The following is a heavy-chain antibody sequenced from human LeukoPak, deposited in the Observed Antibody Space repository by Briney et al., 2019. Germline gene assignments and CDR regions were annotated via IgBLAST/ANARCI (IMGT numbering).Heavy chain of an antibody. CDR2: INPNSGGT. J-gene: IGHJ5*02. V-gene: IGHV1-2*02. CDR1: GYTFTGYY. Sequence: ASVKVSCKASGYTFTGYYMHWVRQAPGQGLEWMGWINPNSGGTNYAQKFQGRVTMTRDTSISTAYMELSRLRSDDTAVYYCARDRSVYYDSWSGYPPFDPWGQGTLVTVSS. D-gene: IGHD3-3*01. CDR3: ARDRSVYYDSWSGYPPFDP.